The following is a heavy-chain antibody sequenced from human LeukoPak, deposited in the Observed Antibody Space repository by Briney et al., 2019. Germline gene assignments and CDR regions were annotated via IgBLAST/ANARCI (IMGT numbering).Heavy chain of an antibody. CDR1: GGSISSYY. D-gene: IGHD5-18*01. V-gene: IGHV4-59*01. Sequence: SETLSLTCTVSGGSISSYYWSWIRQPPGKGLEWIGYIYYSGSTNYNPSLTRRVTISVDTSKSQFSLKLSSVTAADTAVYYCARGLLYFDYWGQGTLVTVSS. CDR2: IYYSGST. CDR3: ARGLLYFDY. J-gene: IGHJ4*02.